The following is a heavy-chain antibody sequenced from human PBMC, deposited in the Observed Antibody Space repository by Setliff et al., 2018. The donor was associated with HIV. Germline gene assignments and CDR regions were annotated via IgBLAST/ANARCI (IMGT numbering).Heavy chain of an antibody. D-gene: IGHD3-3*01. V-gene: IGHV4-39*02. J-gene: IGHJ4*02. CDR2: IYDSGST. CDR3: ARGLETTIFGVVTYFDY. Sequence: SETLSLTCTVYGASISNSNSYWGWIRQPPGKRLEWLGSIYDSGSTSYNPSLSSRLTISVDTSKNQVSLRLSSATAADTGVYYCARGLETTIFGVVTYFDYWGQGTLVTVPQ. CDR1: GASISNSNSY.